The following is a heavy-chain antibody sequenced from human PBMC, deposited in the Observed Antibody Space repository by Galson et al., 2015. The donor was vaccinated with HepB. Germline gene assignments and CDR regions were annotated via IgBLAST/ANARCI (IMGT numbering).Heavy chain of an antibody. CDR3: ARGLYYGVSGTTGAYFDR. V-gene: IGHV3-23*01. CDR1: GFTFSNYA. Sequence: SLRLSCAASGFTFSNYAMSWVRQAPGKGLEWVSLISGSGIGIHYADSVKGRFTISRDNSKSTLHLQMNSLRAEETAVYYCARGLYYGVSGTTGAYFDRWGQGTQVAVSS. J-gene: IGHJ4*02. D-gene: IGHD1-1*01. CDR2: ISGSGIGI.